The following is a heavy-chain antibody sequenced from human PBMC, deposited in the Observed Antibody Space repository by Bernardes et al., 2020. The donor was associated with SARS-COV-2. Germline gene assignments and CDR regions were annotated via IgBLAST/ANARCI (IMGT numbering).Heavy chain of an antibody. V-gene: IGHV3-30*02. CDR1: GFTFGSYG. CDR3: AKELNWNHFDY. Sequence: GGSLRLSCAASGFTFGSYGMLWVRQAPGKGLEWAAFIRYDGANKYYADSVKGRFTISRDNSKNTLYLQMNSLRTEDTAVYYCAKELNWNHFDYWGQGSLVSVSS. D-gene: IGHD1-20*01. J-gene: IGHJ4*02. CDR2: IRYDGANK.